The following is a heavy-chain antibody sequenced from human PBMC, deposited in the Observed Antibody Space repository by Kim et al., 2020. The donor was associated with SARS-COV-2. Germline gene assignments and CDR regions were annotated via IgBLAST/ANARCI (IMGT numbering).Heavy chain of an antibody. Sequence: GGSLRLSCAASGFTFSNAWMSWVRQAPGKGLEWVGRIKSKTDGGTTDYAAPVKGRFTISRDDSKNTLYLQMNSLKTEDTAVYYCTTLEWELLPDAFDIWGQGTMVTVSS. J-gene: IGHJ3*02. CDR3: TTLEWELLPDAFDI. CDR1: GFTFSNAW. CDR2: IKSKTDGGTT. V-gene: IGHV3-15*01. D-gene: IGHD1-26*01.